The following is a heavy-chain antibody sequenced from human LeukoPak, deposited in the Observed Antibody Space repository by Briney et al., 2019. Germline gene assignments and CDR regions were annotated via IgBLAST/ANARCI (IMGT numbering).Heavy chain of an antibody. Sequence: GGSLRLSCVVSGFTFGSYAMNWVRQAPGKGLEWVSYISSSGDTTYHADSVRGRFTISRDNSKNTLHLQMNSLRAEDTAVYYCAKAKDYDFWSGNDYWGQGTLVTVSS. CDR3: AKAKDYDFWSGNDY. CDR2: ISSSGDTT. J-gene: IGHJ4*02. D-gene: IGHD3-3*01. V-gene: IGHV3-23*01. CDR1: GFTFGSYA.